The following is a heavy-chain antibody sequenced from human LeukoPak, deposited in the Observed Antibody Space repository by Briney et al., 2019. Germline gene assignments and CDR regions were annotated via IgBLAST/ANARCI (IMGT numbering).Heavy chain of an antibody. Sequence: SETLSLTCTVSGGSINSYYWSWIRQPPGKGLECIGYIHYTGSTNYNPSLKSRVTISVDTSKSQFSLKLSSVTAADTAVYYCARGIAVAGSYYYYYYMDVWGEGTTVTVSS. CDR2: IHYTGST. V-gene: IGHV4-59*01. CDR3: ARGIAVAGSYYYYYYMDV. CDR1: GGSINSYY. J-gene: IGHJ6*03. D-gene: IGHD6-19*01.